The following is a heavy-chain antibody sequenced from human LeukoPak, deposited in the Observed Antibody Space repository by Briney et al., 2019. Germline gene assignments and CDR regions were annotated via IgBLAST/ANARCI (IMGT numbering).Heavy chain of an antibody. V-gene: IGHV3-66*01. Sequence: PGGSLRLSCAASGFTVSSNYMSWVRQAPGKGLAWVSLIYSSGSTYYADSVKGRFTISRDNSRNTLYLQMNSLSAEDTAVYYCAREGNYGGNSGGYFDYWGQGTLVTVSS. CDR3: AREGNYGGNSGGYFDY. CDR1: GFTVSSNY. J-gene: IGHJ4*02. D-gene: IGHD4-23*01. CDR2: IYSSGST.